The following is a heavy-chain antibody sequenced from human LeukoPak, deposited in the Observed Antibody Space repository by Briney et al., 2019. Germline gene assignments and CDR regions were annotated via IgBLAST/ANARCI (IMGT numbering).Heavy chain of an antibody. Sequence: GGSLRLSCAASGFTFSSYAMSWVRQAPGKGLEWVSAISGSGGSTYYADSVKGRFTISRDSSKNTLYLQMNSLRAEDTAVYYCAKTNSRLLNTHNFDYWGQGTLVTVSS. J-gene: IGHJ4*02. D-gene: IGHD2-21*02. CDR2: ISGSGGST. CDR3: AKTNSRLLNTHNFDY. V-gene: IGHV3-23*01. CDR1: GFTFSSYA.